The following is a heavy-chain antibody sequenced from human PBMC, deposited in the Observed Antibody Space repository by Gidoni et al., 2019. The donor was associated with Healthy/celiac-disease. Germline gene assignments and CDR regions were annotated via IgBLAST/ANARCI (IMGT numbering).Heavy chain of an antibody. D-gene: IGHD5-12*01. CDR3: TTSAPTWLRFQSSFDY. Sequence: EVQLVESGGGLVKPGGSLRLSCAASGFTFSNSWMSWVRQAPGKGLEWVGRIKSKTDCGTTDYAAPVKGRFTISRDDSKNTLYLQMNSLKTEDTAVYYFTTSAPTWLRFQSSFDYWGQGTLVTVSS. CDR1: GFTFSNSW. J-gene: IGHJ4*02. V-gene: IGHV3-15*01. CDR2: IKSKTDCGTT.